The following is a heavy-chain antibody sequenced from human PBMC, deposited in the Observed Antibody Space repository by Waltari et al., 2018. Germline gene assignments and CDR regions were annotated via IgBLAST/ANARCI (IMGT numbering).Heavy chain of an antibody. CDR1: GFTFNSYA. Sequence: VQLLESGGGLVQPGGSLRLSCAASGFTFNSYAMSWVRQAPGKGLEWVSAISGGGGSIYYADSVKGRFTISRDNSKNTLYLQMNSLRAEDTAVYYCAKDRPDYYDSSGYYYYGMDVWGQGTTVTVSS. J-gene: IGHJ6*02. CDR3: AKDRPDYYDSSGYYYYGMDV. CDR2: ISGGGGSI. V-gene: IGHV3-23*01. D-gene: IGHD3-22*01.